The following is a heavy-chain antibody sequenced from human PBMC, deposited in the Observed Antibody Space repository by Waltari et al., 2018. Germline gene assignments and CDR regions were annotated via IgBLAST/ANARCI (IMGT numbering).Heavy chain of an antibody. CDR2: IHSSGST. CDR1: VGSLRSSY. D-gene: IGHD6-6*01. J-gene: IGHJ4*02. CDR3: ARHSSASFDF. Sequence: QVQLQASGPGLVKPSETLSLTCTVSVGSLRSSYWSWIRQPPGKGLEWSGYIHSSGSTNYNPSLKSRVTISTDTSKNHFSLKLSFVTAADTAMYYCARHSSASFDFWGQGTLVTVSS. V-gene: IGHV4-59*01.